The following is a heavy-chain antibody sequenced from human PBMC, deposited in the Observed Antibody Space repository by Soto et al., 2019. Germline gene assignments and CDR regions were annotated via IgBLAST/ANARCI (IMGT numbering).Heavy chain of an antibody. V-gene: IGHV1-18*04. Sequence: QVQLVQSGGEVKKPGASVEVSCRTSGYMFTTYGMSWVRQAPGQGLEWMAWISAYNGNKKYAQKFQGRVTMTTDTSTRTVFMELRNLTSDEPGKYFCARTGGGMAARPLEYWGQGTLVTVSS. CDR3: ARTGGGMAARPLEY. J-gene: IGHJ4*02. D-gene: IGHD6-6*01. CDR1: GYMFTTYG. CDR2: ISAYNGNK.